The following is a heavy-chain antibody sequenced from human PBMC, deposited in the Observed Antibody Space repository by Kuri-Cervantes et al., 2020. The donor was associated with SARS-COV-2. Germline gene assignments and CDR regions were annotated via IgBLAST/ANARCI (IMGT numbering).Heavy chain of an antibody. J-gene: IGHJ4*02. Sequence: GGSLRLSCAASEFTFSSYVMTWVRQAPGKGLGWVSSISVSGGSTYYANSVKGRFTISRDNSKNTLYLQMNSLRAEDTAVYYCAKALSGCAGDCPIRWGQGTLVTVSS. CDR1: EFTFSSYV. D-gene: IGHD2-21*01. CDR3: AKALSGCAGDCPIR. CDR2: ISVSGGST. V-gene: IGHV3-23*01.